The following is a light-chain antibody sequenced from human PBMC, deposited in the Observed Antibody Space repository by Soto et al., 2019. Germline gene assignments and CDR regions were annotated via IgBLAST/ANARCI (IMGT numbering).Light chain of an antibody. CDR1: QSISSW. V-gene: IGKV1-5*03. CDR3: QQYNSYIT. CDR2: KAS. Sequence: DIQMTQFPSTLSASVADRATITCRASQSISSWLAWYQQKPGKAPKLLIYKASSLESGVPSRFSGSGSGTEFTLTISSLQPDDFATYYCQQYNSYITFGQGTRLEI. J-gene: IGKJ5*01.